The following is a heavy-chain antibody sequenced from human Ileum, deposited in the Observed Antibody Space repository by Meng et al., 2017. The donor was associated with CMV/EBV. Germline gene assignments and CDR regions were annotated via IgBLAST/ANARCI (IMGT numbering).Heavy chain of an antibody. CDR1: GRPICGGGSS. Sequence: CGVSGRPICGGGSSWTWIRQPPGKGLGWIGYMWHTGATYYNPSLKSRVTISVDRSKNQFSLNLNSVTAADTAVYYCARGSGYTYGYDYWGQGTLVTVSS. D-gene: IGHD5-18*01. CDR2: MWHTGAT. V-gene: IGHV4-30-2*01. J-gene: IGHJ4*02. CDR3: ARGSGYTYGYDY.